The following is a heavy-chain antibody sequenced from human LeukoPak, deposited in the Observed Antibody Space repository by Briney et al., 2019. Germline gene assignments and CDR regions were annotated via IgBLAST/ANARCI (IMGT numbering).Heavy chain of an antibody. V-gene: IGHV3-21*01. CDR1: GFTFSTYS. CDR2: ITSSTSYI. CDR3: ARGGRNIAAALNY. Sequence: GGSLRLSCAASGFTFSTYSMNWVRQAPGKGLEWVSSITSSTSYIYYADSVKGRFTISRDNAKNSLYLQINSLRAEDTAVYYCARGGRNIAAALNYWGQGTLVTVSS. J-gene: IGHJ4*02. D-gene: IGHD6-13*01.